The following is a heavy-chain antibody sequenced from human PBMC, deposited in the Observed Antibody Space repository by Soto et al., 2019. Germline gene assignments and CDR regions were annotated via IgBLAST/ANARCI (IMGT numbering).Heavy chain of an antibody. CDR1: GGSISSGGYY. J-gene: IGHJ4*02. V-gene: IGHV4-31*03. Sequence: QVQLQESGPGLVKPSQTLSLTCTVSGGSISSGGYYWSWIRQHPGKGLEWIGYIYYSGSTYYNPSLNSRVTISVDTSKNQFSLKLSSVTAADTAVYYCARSSYSSGWYPPDFDYWGQGTLVTVSS. CDR3: ARSSYSSGWYPPDFDY. CDR2: IYYSGST. D-gene: IGHD6-19*01.